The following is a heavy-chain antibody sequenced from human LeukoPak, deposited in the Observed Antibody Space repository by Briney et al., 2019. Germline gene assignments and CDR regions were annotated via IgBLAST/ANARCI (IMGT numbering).Heavy chain of an antibody. Sequence: SETLSLTCTVSGGSISSGSYYWNWIRQPAGKGLEWIGRISTSGSTNHNPSLKSRVTISADTSKNQVSLRLRSVTATDTAVYYCARARGSYYTYYYSMDVWGQGTTVTVSS. CDR3: ARARGSYYTYYYSMDV. CDR1: GGSISSGSYY. V-gene: IGHV4-61*02. D-gene: IGHD3-10*01. CDR2: ISTSGST. J-gene: IGHJ6*02.